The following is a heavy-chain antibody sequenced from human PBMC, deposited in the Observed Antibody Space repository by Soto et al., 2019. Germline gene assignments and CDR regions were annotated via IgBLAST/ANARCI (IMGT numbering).Heavy chain of an antibody. Sequence: PSETLSLTCTVSGGCVSSNSYYCGWIRQSPGKGLEWIGTIYSSENTYYNPSLLSRVTISVDTSKNEFSLRLSSVTAADTAVYYCARLNGYCVSTNCHGYYGMDVWGQGTTVTVSS. D-gene: IGHD2-2*03. CDR2: IYSSENT. J-gene: IGHJ6*02. CDR3: ARLNGYCVSTNCHGYYGMDV. CDR1: GGCVSSNSYY. V-gene: IGHV4-39*01.